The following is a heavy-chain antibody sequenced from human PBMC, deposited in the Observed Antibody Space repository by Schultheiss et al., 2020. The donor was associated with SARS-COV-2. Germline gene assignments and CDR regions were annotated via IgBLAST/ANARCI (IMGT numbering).Heavy chain of an antibody. V-gene: IGHV3-33*08. D-gene: IGHD4-17*01. CDR2: IWYDGSNK. CDR3: ARARATVTYFDY. J-gene: IGHJ4*02. Sequence: SCAASGFTFSSYGMHWVRQAPGEGLEWVGIIWYDGSNKYYADSVKGRFTISRDNSKNSLYLQMNSLRAEDTAVYYCARARATVTYFDYWGQGTLVTVSS. CDR1: GFTFSSYG.